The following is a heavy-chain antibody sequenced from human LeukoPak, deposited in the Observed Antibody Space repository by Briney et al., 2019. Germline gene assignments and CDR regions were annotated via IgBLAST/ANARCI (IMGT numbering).Heavy chain of an antibody. D-gene: IGHD5-18*01. V-gene: IGHV3-11*04. J-gene: IGHJ4*02. CDR1: GFTFSDYY. CDR3: ARGFRRGYSYGYNFDY. Sequence: GGSLRLSCAASGFTFSDYYMSWIRQAPGKGLEWVSYISSSGGTIYYADSVKGRFTISRDNAKNSLYLQMNSLRAEDTAVYYCARGFRRGYSYGYNFDYWGQGTLVTVSS. CDR2: ISSSGGTI.